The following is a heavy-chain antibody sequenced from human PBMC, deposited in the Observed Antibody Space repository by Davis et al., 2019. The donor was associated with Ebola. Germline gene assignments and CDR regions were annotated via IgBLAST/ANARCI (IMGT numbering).Heavy chain of an antibody. D-gene: IGHD3-9*01. CDR1: GFTVSSNY. CDR2: IYSGGST. Sequence: GGSLRLSCAASGFTVSSNYMRWVRQAPGKGLEWVSVIYSGGSTYYADSVKGRFTISRDNSKNTLYLQMNSLRVEDTAVYYCAKDRPYYDILTGYEFGLDYWGQGTLVTVSS. V-gene: IGHV3-66*02. CDR3: AKDRPYYDILTGYEFGLDY. J-gene: IGHJ4*02.